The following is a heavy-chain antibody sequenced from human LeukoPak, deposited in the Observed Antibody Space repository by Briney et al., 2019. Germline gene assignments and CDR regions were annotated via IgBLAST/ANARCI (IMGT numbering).Heavy chain of an antibody. V-gene: IGHV3-72*01. J-gene: IGHJ4*02. Sequence: PGGSLRLSCAASGFTFRDHYMNWVRQAPGKGPEWVGRIRNKANSYITEYAASVRGRFIISRDDSRNSLYLQMSTLKTEDTAMYYCSRGNRQLNYWGQGTLVTVSS. CDR3: SRGNRQLNY. CDR1: GFTFRDHY. CDR2: IRNKANSYIT. D-gene: IGHD1-1*01.